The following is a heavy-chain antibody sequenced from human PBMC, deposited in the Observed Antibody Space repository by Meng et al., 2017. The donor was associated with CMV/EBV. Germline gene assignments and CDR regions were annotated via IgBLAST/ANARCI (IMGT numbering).Heavy chain of an antibody. J-gene: IGHJ4*02. CDR2: ISSSGSTM. CDR3: ARDYCTNGVCYDGFDY. V-gene: IGHV3-11*01. Sequence: GESLKISCAASRFTFSDYYMSWMRQAPGKGLEWVSYISSSGSTMYYADSVKGRFTISRDNAKNSLYLQMNSLRAEDTAVYYCARDYCTNGVCYDGFDYWGQGTLVTVSS. CDR1: RFTFSDYY. D-gene: IGHD2-8*01.